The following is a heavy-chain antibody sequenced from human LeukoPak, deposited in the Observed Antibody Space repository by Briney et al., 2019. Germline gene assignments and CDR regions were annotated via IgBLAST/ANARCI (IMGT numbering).Heavy chain of an antibody. V-gene: IGHV4-34*01. CDR3: ATPDMAVAGTFDY. CDR2: INHSGST. CDR1: GGSFGGYY. J-gene: IGHJ4*02. Sequence: PSETLSLTCAVYGGSFGGYYWSWIRQPPGKGLEWIGEINHSGSTNYNPSLKSRVTISVDTSKNQLSLKLSSVTAADTAVYYCATPDMAVAGTFDYWGQGTLVTVSS. D-gene: IGHD6-19*01.